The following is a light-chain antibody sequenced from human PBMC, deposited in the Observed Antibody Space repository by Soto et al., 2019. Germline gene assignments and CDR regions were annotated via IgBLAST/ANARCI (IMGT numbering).Light chain of an antibody. V-gene: IGKV1-5*03. CDR3: QQYYSYPWT. J-gene: IGKJ1*01. CDR2: KAS. Sequence: DIQMTQSPSTLSASVGDRVTITCRASQSISSWLAWYQQKPGKPPKGLIYKASTLESGAPSRFSGSGSGTEFTLTISSLQPDDFATYYCQQYYSYPWTFGQGTKVETK. CDR1: QSISSW.